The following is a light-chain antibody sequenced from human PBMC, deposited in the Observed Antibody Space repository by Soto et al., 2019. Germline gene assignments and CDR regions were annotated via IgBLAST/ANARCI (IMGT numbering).Light chain of an antibody. V-gene: IGKV1-5*01. J-gene: IGKJ2*02. CDR3: QQYYRSCT. Sequence: DIQLTQAPSPLSASVGDRVTITCRASQSVTDWLAWYQQKPGKAPKLLVYDASSLQSGVPSRFSGSGSGTEFSLTISSLQPDDFATYYCQQYYRSCTFGQGTKVESK. CDR2: DAS. CDR1: QSVTDW.